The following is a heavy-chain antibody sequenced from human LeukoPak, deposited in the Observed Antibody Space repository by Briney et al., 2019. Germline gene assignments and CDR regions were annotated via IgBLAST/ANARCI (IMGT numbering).Heavy chain of an antibody. CDR1: GDSISRSRHF. J-gene: IGHJ5*02. V-gene: IGHV4-39*07. Sequence: SETLSLTCNVSGDSISRSRHFWAWIRQSPGRGLEWIGYIYNSGSTYYNPSLKSRVTISVDTSKNQFSLRLSSVTAADTAVYYCARVSPDDYGVPIDPWGQGTLVTVSS. CDR3: ARVSPDDYGVPIDP. CDR2: IYNSGST. D-gene: IGHD4-17*01.